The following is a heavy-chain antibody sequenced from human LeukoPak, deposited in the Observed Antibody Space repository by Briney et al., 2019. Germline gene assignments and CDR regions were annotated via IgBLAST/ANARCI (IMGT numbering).Heavy chain of an antibody. CDR1: GFTFSSYS. CDR3: ARESSVKDFDY. J-gene: IGHJ4*02. CDR2: ISSSSSTI. V-gene: IGHV3-48*01. Sequence: PGGSLRLPCAASGFTFSSYSMNWVRQAPGKGLEWVSYISSSSSTIYYADSVKGRFTISRDNAKNSLYLQMNSLRAEDTAVYYCARESSVKDFDYWGQGTLVTVSS. D-gene: IGHD2-2*01.